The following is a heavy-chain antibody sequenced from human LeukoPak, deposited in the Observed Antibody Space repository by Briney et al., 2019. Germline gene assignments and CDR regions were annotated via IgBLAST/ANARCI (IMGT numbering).Heavy chain of an antibody. CDR1: GYTFTSYG. J-gene: IGHJ5*02. CDR3: ARTDQGITIFGVVRVNWFDP. Sequence: ASVKVSCKASGYTFTSYGISWVRQAPGQGLEWMGWISAYNGNTNYAQKLQGRVTMTTDTSTSTAYMELRSLRSDDTAVYYCARTDQGITIFGVVRVNWFDPWGQGTLVTVSS. CDR2: ISAYNGNT. D-gene: IGHD3-3*01. V-gene: IGHV1-18*01.